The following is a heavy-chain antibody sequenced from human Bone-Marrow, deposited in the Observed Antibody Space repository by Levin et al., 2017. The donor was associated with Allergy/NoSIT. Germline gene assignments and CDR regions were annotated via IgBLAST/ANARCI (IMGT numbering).Heavy chain of an antibody. CDR2: IIPIFGTA. Sequence: AASVKVSCKASGGTFSSYAISWVRQAPGQGLEWMGGIIPIFGTANYAQKFQGRVTITADESTSTAYMELSSLRSEDTAVYYCASGTLKQPHDYGDYGTYYYYYYGMDVWGQGTTVTVSS. D-gene: IGHD4-17*01. J-gene: IGHJ6*02. CDR1: GGTFSSYA. V-gene: IGHV1-69*13. CDR3: ASGTLKQPHDYGDYGTYYYYYYGMDV.